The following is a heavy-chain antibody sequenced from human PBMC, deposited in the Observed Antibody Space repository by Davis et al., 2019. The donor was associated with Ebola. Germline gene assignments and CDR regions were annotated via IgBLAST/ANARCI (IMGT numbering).Heavy chain of an antibody. CDR3: ARGLGYSSGRDY. CDR1: GGTFSSYA. J-gene: IGHJ4*02. Sequence: SVKVSCKASGGTFSSYAISWVRQAPGQGLEWMGRIIPILGIANYAQKFQGRVTITADKSTSTAYMELSSLRSEDTAVYYCARGLGYSSGRDYWGQGTLVTVSS. CDR2: IIPILGIA. D-gene: IGHD6-19*01. V-gene: IGHV1-69*04.